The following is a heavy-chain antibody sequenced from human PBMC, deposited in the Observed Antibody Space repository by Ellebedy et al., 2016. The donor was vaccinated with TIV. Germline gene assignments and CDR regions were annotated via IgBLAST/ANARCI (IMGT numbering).Heavy chain of an antibody. J-gene: IGHJ5*02. CDR1: GYTFTSYA. D-gene: IGHD6-13*01. V-gene: IGHV1-3*01. Sequence: ASVKVSCKASGYTFTSYAMHWVRQAPGQRLEWMGWINAGNGNTKYSQKFQGRVTITRDTSASTAYMELSSLRVEDTAIYYCARGSDSNNWYLNWFDPWGQGTLVTVSP. CDR3: ARGSDSNNWYLNWFDP. CDR2: INAGNGNT.